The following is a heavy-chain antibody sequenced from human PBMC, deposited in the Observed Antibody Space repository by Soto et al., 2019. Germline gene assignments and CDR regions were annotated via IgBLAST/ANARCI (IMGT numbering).Heavy chain of an antibody. V-gene: IGHV3-30-3*01. Sequence: PGGSLSLSCAASGFTFSPYAMNWVRQAPGKGLEWVAAISYDASNKYYAGSVKGRFTISRDNYKNTLYLQMNSLRTEDTAMYYCARWVYAFDYWGQGTLVTVSS. CDR2: ISYDASNK. CDR3: ARWVYAFDY. CDR1: GFTFSPYA. J-gene: IGHJ4*02. D-gene: IGHD6-13*01.